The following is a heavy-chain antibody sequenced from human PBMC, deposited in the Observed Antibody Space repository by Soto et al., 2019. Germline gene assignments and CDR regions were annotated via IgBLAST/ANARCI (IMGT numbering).Heavy chain of an antibody. V-gene: IGHV4-31*03. CDR1: GGSISSGGYY. J-gene: IGHJ4*02. Sequence: QVQLQESGPGLVKPSQTLSLTCSVSGGSISSGGYYWSGIRQHPEKGLEWIGYIYYSGSTNYNPSLKSRVIISVATSSNRFSLDLRSVTAADTAIYYCARHRASWQWLDYWGQGTLVTVSS. CDR3: ARHRASWQWLDY. CDR2: IYYSGST. D-gene: IGHD5-18*01.